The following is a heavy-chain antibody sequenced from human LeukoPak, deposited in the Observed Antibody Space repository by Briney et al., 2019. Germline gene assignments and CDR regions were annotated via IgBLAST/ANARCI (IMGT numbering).Heavy chain of an antibody. V-gene: IGHV1-18*01. CDR3: ARADYYDSNGPAYFQH. Sequence: ASVKVSCKASGYTFTNYDVSWVRQAPGQGLEWMGWISAHSGNTNYAQKLQGGVTMTTDTSTSTAYMELRSLRSDDTAVYYCARADYYDSNGPAYFQHWGQGTLVTVSS. D-gene: IGHD3-22*01. CDR1: GYTFTNYD. J-gene: IGHJ1*01. CDR2: ISAHSGNT.